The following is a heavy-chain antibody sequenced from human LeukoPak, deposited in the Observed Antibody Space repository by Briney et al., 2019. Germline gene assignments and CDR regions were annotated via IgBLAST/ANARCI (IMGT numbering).Heavy chain of an antibody. D-gene: IGHD6-13*01. CDR2: ISAYNGNT. V-gene: IGHV1-18*04. CDR3: ARDHYQRAAGLFTY. J-gene: IGHJ4*02. CDR1: DTFTSYG. Sequence: ASVKVSCKASDTFTSYGISWVRQAPGQGLEWMEWISAYNGNTNYAQKLQGRVTMTTDTSTSTAYMELRSLRSDDTAVYYCARDHYQRAAGLFTYWGQGTLVTASS.